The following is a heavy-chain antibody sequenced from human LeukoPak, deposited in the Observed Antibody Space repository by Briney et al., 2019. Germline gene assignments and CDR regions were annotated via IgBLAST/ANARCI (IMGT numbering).Heavy chain of an antibody. D-gene: IGHD4-17*01. CDR2: IRYDGSNK. CDR1: GFTFSSYG. V-gene: IGHV3-30*02. CDR3: AKDLNSYGDYNPFFDY. Sequence: PGGSLRLSCAASGFTFSSYGMHWVRQAPGKGPEWVAFIRYDGSNKYYADSVKGRFTISRDNSKNTLYLQMNSLRAEDTAVYYCAKDLNSYGDYNPFFDYWGQGTLVTVSS. J-gene: IGHJ4*02.